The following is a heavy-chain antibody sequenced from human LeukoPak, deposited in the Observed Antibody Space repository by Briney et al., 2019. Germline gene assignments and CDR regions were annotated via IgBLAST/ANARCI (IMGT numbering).Heavy chain of an antibody. CDR1: GGSISSYY. CDR3: ARGFSPKTTHRAPRNYFDY. D-gene: IGHD1-14*01. V-gene: IGHV4-59*01. J-gene: IGHJ4*02. Sequence: PSETLSLTCTVSGGSISSYYWSWIRQPPGKGLEWIGYIYYSGSTNYNPSLKSRVTISVDTSKNQFSLKLSSVTAADTAVYYCARGFSPKTTHRAPRNYFDYWGQGTLVTVSS. CDR2: IYYSGST.